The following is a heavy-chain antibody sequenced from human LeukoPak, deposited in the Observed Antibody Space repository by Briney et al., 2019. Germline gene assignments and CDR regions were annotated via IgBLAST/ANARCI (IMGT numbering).Heavy chain of an antibody. CDR2: ISGLGDKQ. J-gene: IGHJ4*01. Sequence: GGSLRLSCAGSGFSFNSYALHWVRQAPGKGLEGVSGISGLGDKQYYADSVKGRFTISRDNSKNTVYLDMNSLRVEETGIYYCAKDSSAWYFYFDSWGQGTPVTVSS. D-gene: IGHD6-13*01. CDR1: GFSFNSYA. V-gene: IGHV3-23*01. CDR3: AKDSSAWYFYFDS.